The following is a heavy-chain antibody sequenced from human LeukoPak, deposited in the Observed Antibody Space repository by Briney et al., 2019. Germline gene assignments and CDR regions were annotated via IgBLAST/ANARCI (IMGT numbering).Heavy chain of an antibody. D-gene: IGHD2-15*01. J-gene: IGHJ5*02. Sequence: SETLSLTCTVSGGSISSGSYYWRWLRQPAGKGLEWIGRIYTSGSTNYNPSLKSRVTISVDTSKNQFSLKLSSVTAADTAVYYCAREGSRYCSGGSCYFSWGQGTLVTVSS. CDR3: AREGSRYCSGGSCYFS. CDR2: IYTSGST. CDR1: GGSISSGSYY. V-gene: IGHV4-61*02.